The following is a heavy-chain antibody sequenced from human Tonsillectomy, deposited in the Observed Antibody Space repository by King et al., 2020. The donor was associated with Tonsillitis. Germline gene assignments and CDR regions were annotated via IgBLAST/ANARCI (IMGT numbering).Heavy chain of an antibody. D-gene: IGHD2-21*01. CDR2: INTDGSST. CDR1: GFTFSRHW. J-gene: IGHJ4*02. V-gene: IGHV3-74*01. CDR3: ASVGGDDPIDY. Sequence: VQLVESGGGLVQPGGSLRLSCAASGFTFSRHWMNWVRQAPGKGLVWVSRINTDGSSTSYADSVKGRFTISRDNAKNTLYLQMNSLRAEDTAIYYCASVGGDDPIDYWGQGTLVTVSS.